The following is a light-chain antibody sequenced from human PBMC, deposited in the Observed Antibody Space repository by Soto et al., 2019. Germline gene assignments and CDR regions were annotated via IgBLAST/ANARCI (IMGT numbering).Light chain of an antibody. Sequence: DIQMTQSPSSLSASVGDRVSITCQTSDIISNYLNWYQQKPGEAPMLLIYAASTLQSGVPSRFSGCGSGTEFTLTITSLQPEDFATYYCQQGYTTPRTFGQGTKLEI. J-gene: IGKJ2*02. CDR1: DIISNY. CDR2: AAS. V-gene: IGKV1-39*01. CDR3: QQGYTTPRT.